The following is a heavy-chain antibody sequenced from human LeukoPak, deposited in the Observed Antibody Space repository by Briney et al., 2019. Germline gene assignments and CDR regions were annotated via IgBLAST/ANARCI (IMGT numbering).Heavy chain of an antibody. D-gene: IGHD3-16*02. J-gene: IGHJ4*02. V-gene: IGHV4-34*01. CDR3: ARGLDYVWGSYRRKRFDY. CDR1: GGSFSGYY. CDR2: INHSRST. Sequence: SETLSLTCAVYGGSFSGYYWSWIRQPPGKGLEWIGEINHSRSTNYNPSLKSRVPISVDTSKNQFSLKLSSVTAADTAVYYCARGLDYVWGSYRRKRFDYWGQGTLVTVSS.